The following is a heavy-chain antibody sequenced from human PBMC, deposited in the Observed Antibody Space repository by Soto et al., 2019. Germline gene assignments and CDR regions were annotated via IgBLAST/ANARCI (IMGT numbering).Heavy chain of an antibody. V-gene: IGHV4-34*01. Sequence: SETLSRTCAVYGGSFSGYYWSWIRQPPGKGLEWIGEINHSGITNYNPSLKSRVTISVDTSKNQFSLKLSSVTAADTAVYYCARGHSFSYYYYYGMDVWGQGTTVTVSS. J-gene: IGHJ6*02. CDR3: ARGHSFSYYYYYGMDV. CDR2: INHSGIT. D-gene: IGHD5-18*01. CDR1: GGSFSGYY.